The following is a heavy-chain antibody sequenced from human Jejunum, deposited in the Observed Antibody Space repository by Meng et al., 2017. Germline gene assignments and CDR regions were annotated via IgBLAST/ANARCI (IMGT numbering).Heavy chain of an antibody. CDR3: ARDNYDTASRFDY. V-gene: IGHV7-4-1*02. CDR2: INTNNGNP. Sequence: ASVKVSCKASGYTFTSYAINWLRQAPGQGPEWMGWINTNNGNPTYAQGFTGRFVFSLDTSVSTAYVQISSLKVEDTAMYYCARDNYDTASRFDYWGQGTLVTSPQ. J-gene: IGHJ4*02. D-gene: IGHD3-22*01. CDR1: GYTFTSYA.